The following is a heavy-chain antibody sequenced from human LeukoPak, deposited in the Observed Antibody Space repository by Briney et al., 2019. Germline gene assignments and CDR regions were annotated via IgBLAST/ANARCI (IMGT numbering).Heavy chain of an antibody. CDR1: GFAVSNKF. J-gene: IGHJ3*01. CDR3: AREDNGGATDDGFGV. V-gene: IGHV3-53*01. CDR2: IRVGDVT. D-gene: IGHD3-16*01. Sequence: GGSLRLSCAASGFAVSNKFMYWVRQAPGKGLEWVSVIRVGDVTHYADSVKGRFTTSRDSSKNTVYLQMESLRVEDTAVYYCAREDNGGATDDGFGVWGRGTVVIVSS.